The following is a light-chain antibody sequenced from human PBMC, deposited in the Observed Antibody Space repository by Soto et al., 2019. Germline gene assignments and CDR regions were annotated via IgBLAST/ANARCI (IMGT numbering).Light chain of an antibody. CDR3: QQYNNWLA. Sequence: EILMTQSPSTLSVSPGGRATLSCRASQSVSSYLAWYQQKPGQAPRLLIYGASTRATGIPARLSGSGSGTEFTLTISSLQSEDFAVYYCQQYNNWLAFGQGTRLEIK. CDR2: GAS. J-gene: IGKJ5*01. CDR1: QSVSSY. V-gene: IGKV3-15*01.